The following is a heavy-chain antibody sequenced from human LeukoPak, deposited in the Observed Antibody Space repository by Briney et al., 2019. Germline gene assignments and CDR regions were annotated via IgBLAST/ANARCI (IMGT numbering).Heavy chain of an antibody. D-gene: IGHD3-16*01. CDR1: AGTFSSYS. Sequence: SVNVFCMASAGTFSSYSISWVRPPAGRGLEWMGGILPMLGKANYAQKFQGRLTLSADESTHPAYVEVSRQRAEDTAVYYCASTVLLGERNGPSIRYYYYGMDVWGQGPTVTVSS. CDR2: ILPMLGKA. V-gene: IGHV1-69*01. J-gene: IGHJ6*02. CDR3: ASTVLLGERNGPSIRYYYYGMDV.